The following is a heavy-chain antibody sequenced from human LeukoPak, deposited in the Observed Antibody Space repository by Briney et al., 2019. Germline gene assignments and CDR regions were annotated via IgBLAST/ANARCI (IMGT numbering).Heavy chain of an antibody. CDR1: GYTFTGYY. Sequence: GASVKVSCKASGYTFTGYYMHWVRQAPGQGLEWMGWINPNSGGTNYAQKFQGRVTMTRDTSISTAYMELSRLRSDDTAVYYCASSYYYDSSGYPGAFDIWGQGTMVTVSS. J-gene: IGHJ3*02. V-gene: IGHV1-2*02. CDR3: ASSYYYDSSGYPGAFDI. CDR2: INPNSGGT. D-gene: IGHD3-22*01.